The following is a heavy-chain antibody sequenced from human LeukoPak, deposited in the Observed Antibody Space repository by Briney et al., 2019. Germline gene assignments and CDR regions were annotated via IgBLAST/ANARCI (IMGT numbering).Heavy chain of an antibody. CDR2: IRSRNDGGTT. V-gene: IGHV3-15*01. D-gene: IGHD2-21*02. Sequence: PGGSLRLSCAASGFTFSNVWMSWVRQAPGKGLEWVGRIRSRNDGGTTDYPSPVKGRFTISRDDSKSIAYLQMNSLKTEDTAVYYCTRAYCGGDCYFQRWGQGTLVTVSS. J-gene: IGHJ1*01. CDR1: GFTFSNVW. CDR3: TRAYCGGDCYFQR.